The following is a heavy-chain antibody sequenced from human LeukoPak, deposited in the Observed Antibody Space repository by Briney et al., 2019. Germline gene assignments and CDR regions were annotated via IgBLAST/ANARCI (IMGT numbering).Heavy chain of an antibody. CDR2: INPNSGGT. V-gene: IGHV1-2*02. D-gene: IGHD3-10*01. J-gene: IGHJ4*02. CDR3: AGDGLWFGEPSDY. CDR1: GYTFTGYY. Sequence: ASVKVSCKASGYTFTGYYTHWVRQAPGQGLEWMGWINPNSGGTNYAQKFQGRVTMTRDTSISTAYMELSRLRSDDTAVYYCAGDGLWFGEPSDYWGQGTLVTVSS.